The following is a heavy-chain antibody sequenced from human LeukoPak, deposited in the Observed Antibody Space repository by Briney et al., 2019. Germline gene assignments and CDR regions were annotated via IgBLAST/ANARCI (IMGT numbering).Heavy chain of an antibody. CDR2: IKQDGSEK. D-gene: IGHD1-14*01. V-gene: IGHV3-7*01. Sequence: GGSLRLSCAASGFTFSSYWMSWVRQAPGKGLEWVANIKQDGSEKYYVDSVKGRFTISRDNAKNSLYLQMNSLRAEDTAVYYCARGFGTTDYYYYMDVWGKGTMVTVSS. CDR1: GFTFSSYW. CDR3: ARGFGTTDYYYYMDV. J-gene: IGHJ6*03.